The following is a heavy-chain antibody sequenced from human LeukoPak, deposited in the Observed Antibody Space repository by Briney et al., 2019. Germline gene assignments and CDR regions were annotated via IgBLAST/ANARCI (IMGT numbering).Heavy chain of an antibody. CDR2: IGVGGGST. D-gene: IGHD3-22*01. Sequence: GGTLRLSWAASGFTFSSYGMSWVRQAPGKGRGWASAIGVGGGSTYYADSVKGRFTISRDNSKNTLYLQMTSLRAEDTAVYYCAKDAARITMIVVVITRFDYWGQGTLVTVSS. V-gene: IGHV3-23*01. CDR1: GFTFSSYG. J-gene: IGHJ4*02. CDR3: AKDAARITMIVVVITRFDY.